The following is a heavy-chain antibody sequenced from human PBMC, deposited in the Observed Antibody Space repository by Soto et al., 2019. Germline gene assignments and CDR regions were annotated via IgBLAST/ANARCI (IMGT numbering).Heavy chain of an antibody. CDR1: GFSLSTSAVG. D-gene: IGHD1-7*01. V-gene: IGHV2-5*01. CDR2: IYWNDDK. Sequence: ITLKESGPTLVKPTQTLTLTCTFSGFSLSTSAVGVGWIRQPPGKALEWLALIYWNDDKHYSPSLKSRLTITKDTSKKQVVLTMTNMDPVDTATYYCAHLGITGTTGYFDYWGQGTLVTVSS. J-gene: IGHJ4*02. CDR3: AHLGITGTTGYFDY.